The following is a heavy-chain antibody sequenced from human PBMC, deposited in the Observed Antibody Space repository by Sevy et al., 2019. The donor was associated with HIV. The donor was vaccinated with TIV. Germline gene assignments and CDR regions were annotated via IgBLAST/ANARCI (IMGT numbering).Heavy chain of an antibody. V-gene: IGHV3-49*03. J-gene: IGHJ3*02. CDR1: GFTFGDYA. D-gene: IGHD3-22*01. Sequence: GGSLRLSCTASGFTFGDYAMSWFRQAPGKGLEWVGFIRSKAYGGTTEYAASVKDRFTISRDDSKSIAYLQMNSLKTEDTAVYYCTRERVDTYYYVSSGYFDAFDIWGQGTMVTVSS. CDR2: IRSKAYGGTT. CDR3: TRERVDTYYYVSSGYFDAFDI.